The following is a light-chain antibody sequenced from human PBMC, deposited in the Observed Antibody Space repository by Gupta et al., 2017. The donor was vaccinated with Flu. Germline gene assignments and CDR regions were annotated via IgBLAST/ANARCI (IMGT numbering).Light chain of an antibody. CDR2: DVS. J-gene: IGLJ1*01. Sequence: QSALTQPASVSGSPGQSIPISCTGTSSDGGNSDYVSWYQQDSGKAPKLLIYDVSNRPSGVSSRFSGSKSGNTASLTISGLQAEDETDYYCSSYTSTTTFYVFGTGTKVTVL. CDR3: SSYTSTTTFYV. V-gene: IGLV2-14*01. CDR1: SSDGGNSDY.